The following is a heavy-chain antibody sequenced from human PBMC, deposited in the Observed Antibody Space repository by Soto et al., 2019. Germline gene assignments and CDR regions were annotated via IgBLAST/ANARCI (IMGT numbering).Heavy chain of an antibody. V-gene: IGHV2-5*01. J-gene: IGHJ5*01. CDR3: AHRHPSAVGTDRYCFGS. D-gene: IGHD6-13*01. CDR1: GFALSTRGVG. CDR2: IYWHDEK. Sequence: QITLKESGPTLVKPTQTLTLTCTCSGFALSTRGVGVGWIRQPPGKALEWLALIYWHDEKRYNPSLKSRLTITKETSKNQVVLTMTNVDPVDTGTYYCAHRHPSAVGTDRYCFGSWGQGSLVTVSS.